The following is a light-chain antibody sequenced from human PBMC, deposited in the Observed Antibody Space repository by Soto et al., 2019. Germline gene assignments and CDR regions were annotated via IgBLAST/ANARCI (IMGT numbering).Light chain of an antibody. Sequence: ESVLTQSPGTLSLSPGERATLSCRATQSVSSNLLAWYQQKPGQAPRPLIYAASNRATGIPGRFSGSGFGTDFTLTISRLEPEDFAVYYCQHYDISSWTFGQGTKVDIK. V-gene: IGKV3-20*01. CDR3: QHYDISSWT. CDR2: AAS. CDR1: QSVSSNL. J-gene: IGKJ1*01.